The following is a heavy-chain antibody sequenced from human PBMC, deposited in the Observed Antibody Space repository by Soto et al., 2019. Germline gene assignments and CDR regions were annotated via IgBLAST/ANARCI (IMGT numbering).Heavy chain of an antibody. V-gene: IGHV5-51*01. CDR2: IYPGDSDT. Sequence: VESLKISCKGSGYSFTSYWIGWVRQMPGKGLEWMGIIYPGDSDTRYSPSLQGQVTISADKSISTAYLQWSSLKASDTAMYYYARIHGGLLWFGESPHFDYWGQGTLVTVSS. D-gene: IGHD3-10*01. CDR3: ARIHGGLLWFGESPHFDY. CDR1: GYSFTSYW. J-gene: IGHJ4*02.